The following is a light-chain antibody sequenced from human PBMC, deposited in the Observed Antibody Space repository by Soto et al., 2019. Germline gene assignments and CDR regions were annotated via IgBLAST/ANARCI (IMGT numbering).Light chain of an antibody. Sequence: NFMLTQPHSVSGSPGKTVTISCTRSSGSIANNHVQWHQQRPGSAPITLIFRNDERPSGVPSRFSGSVDTASNSASLTISGLKTEDEADYFCQSYDRSSPVVFGGGTKLTVL. CDR1: SGSIANNH. CDR3: QSYDRSSPVV. J-gene: IGLJ2*01. V-gene: IGLV6-57*04. CDR2: RND.